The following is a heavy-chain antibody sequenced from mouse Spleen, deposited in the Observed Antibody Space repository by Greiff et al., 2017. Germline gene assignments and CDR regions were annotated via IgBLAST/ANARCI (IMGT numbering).Heavy chain of an antibody. J-gene: IGHJ2*01. D-gene: IGHD1-1*01. CDR2: ISSGGSYT. V-gene: IGHV5-9-3*01. Sequence: EVQVVESGGGLVKPGGSLKLSCAASGFTFSSYAMSWVRQTPEKRLEWVATISSGGSYTYYPDSVKGRFTISRDHAKNTLYLQMSSLRSEDTAMYYCARRVYYGSSYYFDYWGQGTTLTVSS. CDR1: GFTFSSYA. CDR3: ARRVYYGSSYYFDY.